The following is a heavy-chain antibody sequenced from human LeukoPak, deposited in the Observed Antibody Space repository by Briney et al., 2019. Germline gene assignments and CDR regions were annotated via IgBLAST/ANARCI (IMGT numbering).Heavy chain of an antibody. V-gene: IGHV3-66*01. D-gene: IGHD6-19*01. CDR1: GFTVSSNY. Sequence: GGSLRLSCAASGFTVSSNYMSWVRQAPGKGLEWVSVIYSGGSTYYADSVKGRFTISRDNAKNSLFLQMNGLRPEDMAFYYCTRSSGWYNSFDYWGQGTLVTVSS. CDR3: TRSSGWYNSFDY. CDR2: IYSGGST. J-gene: IGHJ4*02.